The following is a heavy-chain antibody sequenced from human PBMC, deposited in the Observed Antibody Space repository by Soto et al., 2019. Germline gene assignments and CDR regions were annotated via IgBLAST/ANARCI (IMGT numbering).Heavy chain of an antibody. CDR1: GFTFSTYA. CDR2: ISGSGITT. J-gene: IGHJ4*02. V-gene: IGHV3-23*01. CDR3: AKDIADITTSLSN. D-gene: IGHD5-12*01. Sequence: GGSLRLSCAASGFTFSTYAMSWVRQAPGKGLEWVSTISGSGITTYDADSVSGRFTVSRDNSKNTLYLQMNSLRVEDTAVYFCAKDIADITTSLSNWGQGTLVTVSS.